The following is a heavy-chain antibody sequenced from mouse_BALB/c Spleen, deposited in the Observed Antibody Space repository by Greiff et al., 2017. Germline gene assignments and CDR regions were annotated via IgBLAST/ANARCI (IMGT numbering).Heavy chain of an antibody. J-gene: IGHJ3*01. Sequence: EVQGVESGGGLVKPGGSLKLSCAASGFAFSSYDMSWVRQTPEKRLEWVAYISSGGGSTYYPDTVKGRFTISRDNAKNTLYLQMSSLKSEDTAMYYCARRDYDVAWFAYWGQGTLVTVSA. CDR3: ARRDYDVAWFAY. D-gene: IGHD2-4*01. CDR2: ISSGGGST. CDR1: GFAFSSYD. V-gene: IGHV5-12-1*01.